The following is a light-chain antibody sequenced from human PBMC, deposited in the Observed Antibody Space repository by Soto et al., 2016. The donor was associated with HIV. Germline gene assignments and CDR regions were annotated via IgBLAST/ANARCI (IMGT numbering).Light chain of an antibody. CDR2: ADS. J-gene: IGLJ2*01. V-gene: IGLV3-21*02. CDR1: NIGGKS. CDR3: QVWDVSSDHVV. Sequence: SYELTQPPSASVTPGQTARITCGGNNIGGKSVHWYQQWPGQAPFLVIYADSDRPSGIPERFSGSNSGNTATLTISRVEAGDEADYYCQVWDVSSDHVVFGGGTKLTV.